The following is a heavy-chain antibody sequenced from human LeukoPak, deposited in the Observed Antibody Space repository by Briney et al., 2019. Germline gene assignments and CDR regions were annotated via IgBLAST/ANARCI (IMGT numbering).Heavy chain of an antibody. CDR3: AKDFPSYYDSSGYYQEYFQH. CDR1: GFTFSSYA. CDR2: ISGSGGST. Sequence: GRSLRLSCAASGFTFSSYAMSWVRQAPGKGLEWVSAISGSGGSTYYADSVKGRFTISRDNSKNTLYLQMNSLRAEDTAVYYCAKDFPSYYDSSGYYQEYFQHWGQGTLVTVSS. D-gene: IGHD3-22*01. V-gene: IGHV3-23*01. J-gene: IGHJ1*01.